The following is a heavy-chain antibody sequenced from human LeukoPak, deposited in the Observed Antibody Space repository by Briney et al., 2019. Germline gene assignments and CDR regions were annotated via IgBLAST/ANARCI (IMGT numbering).Heavy chain of an antibody. CDR2: IYYSGST. Sequence: PSETLSLTSTVSGGSISSSSYYWGWIRQPPGKGLEWIGSIYYSGSTYYNPSLKSRVTISVDTSKNQFSLKLSSVTAADTAVYYCARLQLVVVAAFGIWGQGTMVTVSS. V-gene: IGHV4-39*01. D-gene: IGHD6-6*01. CDR3: ARLQLVVVAAFGI. J-gene: IGHJ3*02. CDR1: GGSISSSSYY.